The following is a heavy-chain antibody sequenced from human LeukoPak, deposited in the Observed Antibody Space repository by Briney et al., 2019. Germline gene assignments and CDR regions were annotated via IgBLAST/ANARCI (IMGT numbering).Heavy chain of an antibody. V-gene: IGHV3-23*01. Sequence: PGGSLRLSCAASGFTFSSYAMSWVRQAPGKGLEWVSAISGSGGSTYYADSVKGRFTISRDNSKNTLYLQMNSLRAEDTAVYYCAKYGYSGSYYVSVYFDYWGQGTLVTVSS. CDR3: AKYGYSGSYYVSVYFDY. CDR1: GFTFSSYA. CDR2: ISGSGGST. D-gene: IGHD1-26*01. J-gene: IGHJ4*02.